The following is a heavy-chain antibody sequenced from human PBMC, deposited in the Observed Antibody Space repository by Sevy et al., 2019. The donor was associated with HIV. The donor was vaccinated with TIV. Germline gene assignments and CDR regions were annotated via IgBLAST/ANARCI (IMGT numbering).Heavy chain of an antibody. CDR2: IRGSGGST. CDR1: GFTFSSYA. J-gene: IGHJ2*01. V-gene: IGHV3-23*01. D-gene: IGHD6-19*01. Sequence: GGSLRLSCAASGFTFSSYAMSWVRQAPGKGLEWVSAIRGSGGSTYYADSVKGRFTISRDNSKNTLYLQMNSLRAEDTAVYYCAKDGGYSSGWYELGYFDLWGRGTLVTVSS. CDR3: AKDGGYSSGWYELGYFDL.